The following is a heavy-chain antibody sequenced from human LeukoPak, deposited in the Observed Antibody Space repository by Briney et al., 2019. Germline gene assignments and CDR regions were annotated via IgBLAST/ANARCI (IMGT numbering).Heavy chain of an antibody. CDR3: ARDDPPIVVVPAV. J-gene: IGHJ4*02. CDR2: IYSGGST. D-gene: IGHD2-2*01. Sequence: AGGSLRLSCAASGFTVSSNYMSWVRQAPGKGLEWVSVIYSGGSTNYADSVKGRFAISRDNSKNTLYLQMNSLRAEDTAVYYCARDDPPIVVVPAVWGQGTLVTVSS. V-gene: IGHV3-53*01. CDR1: GFTVSSNY.